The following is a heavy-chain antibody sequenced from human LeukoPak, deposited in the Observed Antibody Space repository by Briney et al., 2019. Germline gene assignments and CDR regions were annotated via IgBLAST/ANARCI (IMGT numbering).Heavy chain of an antibody. D-gene: IGHD1-14*01. CDR1: GGTFSSYA. CDR2: IIPILGIA. CDR3: ARDRKGEPIINWFDP. Sequence: ASVKVSYKASGGTFSSYAISWVRQAPGQGLEWMGRIIPILGIANYAQKFRGRVTITADKSTSTAYMELSSLRSEDTAVYYCARDRKGEPIINWFDPWGQGTLVTVSS. V-gene: IGHV1-69*04. J-gene: IGHJ5*02.